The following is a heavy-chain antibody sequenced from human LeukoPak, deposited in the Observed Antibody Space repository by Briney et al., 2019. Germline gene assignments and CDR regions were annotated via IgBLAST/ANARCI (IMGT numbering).Heavy chain of an antibody. CDR3: AKRGCDTIGCPYYFDY. V-gene: IGHV3-23*01. J-gene: IGHJ4*02. Sequence: GGSLRLSCLASGFTFSNYAMSWVRQAPGKGLEWVSGITISGRTAYYADSVKGRFTISRDNFKNTLYLQMNSLRAEDTAVYYCAKRGCDTIGCPYYFDYWGQGTLVTVSS. D-gene: IGHD3-22*01. CDR2: ITISGRTA. CDR1: GFTFSNYA.